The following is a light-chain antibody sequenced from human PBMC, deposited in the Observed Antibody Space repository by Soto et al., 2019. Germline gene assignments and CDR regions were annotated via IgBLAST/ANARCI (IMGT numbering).Light chain of an antibody. CDR3: HQRQSWPRT. J-gene: IGKJ1*01. CDR1: QYINTR. CDR2: QTS. V-gene: IGKV3-11*01. Sequence: EIWLTQSPATLSSFPGDRVTLSCGASQYINTRLAWYQHRPGQAPRLLIYQTSIRAAGIPARLSASGYGTDLTLTISDVQTEDFALYYCHQRQSWPRTFGHGTKVDIK.